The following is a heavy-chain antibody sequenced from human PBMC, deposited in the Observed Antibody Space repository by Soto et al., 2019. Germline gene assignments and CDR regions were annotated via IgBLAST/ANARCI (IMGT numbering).Heavy chain of an antibody. V-gene: IGHV3-23*01. CDR2: IGGTGAPT. CDR3: GRDPNGNHIGAFEM. CDR1: GFTFFNYA. D-gene: IGHD2-8*01. Sequence: EVQLLESGGGLEQPGGSLTISCAASGFTFFNYAMTWVRQAPGKGLEWVSSIGGTGAPTKYADSVKDRFIISRDNSKNTVYLQLSSLSPEDTAVNYCGRDPNGNHIGAFEMWGQGKVVTVSS. J-gene: IGHJ3*02.